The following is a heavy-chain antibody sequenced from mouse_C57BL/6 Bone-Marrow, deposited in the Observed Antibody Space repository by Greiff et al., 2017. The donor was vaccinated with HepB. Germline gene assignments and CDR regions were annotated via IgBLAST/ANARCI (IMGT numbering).Heavy chain of an antibody. CDR3: ARGSKGWFAY. J-gene: IGHJ3*01. D-gene: IGHD2-5*01. CDR1: GFTFSDYG. CDR2: ISSGSSTI. Sequence: DVKLVESGGGLVKPGGSLKLSCAASGFTFSDYGMHWVRQAPEKGLEWVAYISSGSSTIYYADTVKGRFTISRYNAKNTLFLQMTSLRSEDTAMYYCARGSKGWFAYWGQGTLVTFSA. V-gene: IGHV5-17*01.